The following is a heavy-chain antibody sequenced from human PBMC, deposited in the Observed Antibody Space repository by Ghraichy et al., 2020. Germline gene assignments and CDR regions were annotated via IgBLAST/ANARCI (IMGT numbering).Heavy chain of an antibody. D-gene: IGHD3-3*01. CDR1: GVSMSSSSFY. Sequence: SETLSLTCTVSGVSMSSSSFYWGWIRQPPGKGLEWIGSIYYSGSTYYNPSLKSRITISVDTSKNQFSLKLSSVTAAATAVYYCARQAWSGYFISHYKDWGQGTLVTVSS. CDR2: IYYSGST. J-gene: IGHJ4*02. CDR3: ARQAWSGYFISHYKD. V-gene: IGHV4-39*01.